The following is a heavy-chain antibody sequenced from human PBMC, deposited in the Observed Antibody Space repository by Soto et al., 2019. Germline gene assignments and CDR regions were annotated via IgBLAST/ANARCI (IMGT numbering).Heavy chain of an antibody. CDR3: AKPSSSGWYAPPDDAFDI. D-gene: IGHD6-19*01. V-gene: IGHV3-23*01. CDR2: ISGSGGST. CDR1: GFTFSSYA. Sequence: PGGSLRLSCAASGFTFSSYAMSWVRQAPGKGLEWVSAISGSGGSTYYADSVKGRFTISRDNSKNTLYLQMNSLRAEDTAVYYCAKPSSSGWYAPPDDAFDIWGQGTMVTVSS. J-gene: IGHJ3*02.